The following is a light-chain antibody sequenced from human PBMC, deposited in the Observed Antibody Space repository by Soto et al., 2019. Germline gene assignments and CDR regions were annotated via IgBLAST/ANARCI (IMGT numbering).Light chain of an antibody. CDR3: SSYTSSSTHVV. Sequence: QSALTQPASVSGSPGQSITISCTGTSSDVGGYNYVSWYQQHPGKAPNLMIYDVSNRPSVVSDRFSGSKSGNTASLTISGLQAEDEADYYCSSYTSSSTHVVFGGGTKLTVL. CDR2: DVS. CDR1: SSDVGGYNY. V-gene: IGLV2-14*01. J-gene: IGLJ2*01.